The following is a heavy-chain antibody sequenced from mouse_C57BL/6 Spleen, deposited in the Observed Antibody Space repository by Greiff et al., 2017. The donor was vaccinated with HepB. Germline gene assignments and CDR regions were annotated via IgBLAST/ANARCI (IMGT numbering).Heavy chain of an antibody. J-gene: IGHJ4*01. CDR3: ARLGTTVVATRDAMDY. V-gene: IGHV1-55*01. D-gene: IGHD1-1*01. CDR2: IYPGSGST. CDR1: GYTFTSYW. Sequence: VQLQQPGAELVKPGASVKMSCKASGYTFTSYWITWVKQRPGQGLEWIGDIYPGSGSTNYNEKFKSKATLTVYTSSSTAYMQLSSLTSEDSAVYYCARLGTTVVATRDAMDYWGQGTSVTVSS.